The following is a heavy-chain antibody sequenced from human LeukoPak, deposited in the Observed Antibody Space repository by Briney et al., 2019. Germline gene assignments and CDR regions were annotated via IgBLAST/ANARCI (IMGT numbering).Heavy chain of an antibody. D-gene: IGHD3-3*01. Sequence: ASVKVSCEASGYTFTSYGISWVRQAPGQGLEWMGRINPNSGGTNYAQKFQGRVTMTRDTSISTAYMELSRLRSDDTAVYYCARVLNDFWSGYPTKFDYWGQGTLVTVSS. CDR3: ARVLNDFWSGYPTKFDY. CDR2: INPNSGGT. CDR1: GYTFTSYG. J-gene: IGHJ4*02. V-gene: IGHV1-2*06.